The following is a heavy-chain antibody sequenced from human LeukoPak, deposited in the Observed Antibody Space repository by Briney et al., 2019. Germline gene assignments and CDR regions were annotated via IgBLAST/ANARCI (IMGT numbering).Heavy chain of an antibody. J-gene: IGHJ6*02. CDR1: GFTFSSYG. D-gene: IGHD2-2*01. CDR2: ISYDGSNK. V-gene: IGHV3-30*18. CDR3: AKDQEYQLPYYYYGMDV. Sequence: GGSLRLSWAASGFTFSSYGMHWVRQAPGRGLEWVAVISYDGSNKYYADSVKGRFTISRDNSKNTLYLQMNSLRAEDTAVYYCAKDQEYQLPYYYYGMDVWGQGTTVTVSS.